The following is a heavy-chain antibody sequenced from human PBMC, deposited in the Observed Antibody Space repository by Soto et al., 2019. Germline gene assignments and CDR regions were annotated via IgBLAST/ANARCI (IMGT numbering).Heavy chain of an antibody. CDR2: MSAIGGIT. V-gene: IGHV3-23*01. CDR3: ARDGHNYYYYMDV. CDR1: GFTLSTDA. Sequence: SLRLSCAASGFTLSTDAMSWVRQAPGKGLEWVSGMSAIGGITYYADSVKGRFTISRDSSKNTLYLQMISLRVEDTAVYHCARDGHNYYYYMDVWGKGTTVTVSS. J-gene: IGHJ6*03.